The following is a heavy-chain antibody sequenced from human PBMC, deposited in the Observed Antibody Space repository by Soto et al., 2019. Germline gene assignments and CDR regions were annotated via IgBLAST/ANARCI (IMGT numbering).Heavy chain of an antibody. CDR1: GYSFTTHG. CDR3: ARDPPFSGILRGTRLMDV. CDR2: ISAYNGDT. Sequence: ASVKVSCKASGYSFTTHGISWVRRAPGHGLEWMGWISAYNGDTHYVQRFQGRLTMTTDTSTSTAYMELRSLTSDDTAVYYCARDPPFSGILRGTRLMDVWGPGTTVTVSS. V-gene: IGHV1-18*04. D-gene: IGHD4-17*01. J-gene: IGHJ6*02.